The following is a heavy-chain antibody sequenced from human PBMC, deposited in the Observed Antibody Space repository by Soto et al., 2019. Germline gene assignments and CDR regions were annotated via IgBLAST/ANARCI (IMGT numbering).Heavy chain of an antibody. CDR3: ARDPAP. J-gene: IGHJ5*02. CDR2: IYNSGST. V-gene: IGHV4-31*03. Sequence: QVQLQESGPGLVKPSQTLSLTCTVSDGSISSGGYYWSWIRQHPGKGLEWIGYIYNSGSTYYNPSLQSRATISADTSKNQLSLKLISVTAAATAVYYCARDPAPWGQGTLVTVSS. CDR1: DGSISSGGYY.